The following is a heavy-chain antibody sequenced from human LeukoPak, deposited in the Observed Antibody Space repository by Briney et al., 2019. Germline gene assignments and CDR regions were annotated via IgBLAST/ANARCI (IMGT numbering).Heavy chain of an antibody. D-gene: IGHD2-8*01. CDR3: ARGYCTNGVCSFNQN. V-gene: IGHV1-2*02. Sequence: RRASVKVSCKASGYTFTGYYMHWVRQAPGQGLEWMGWINPNSGGTNYAQKFQGRVTMTRDTSISTAYMELSRLRSDDTAVYYCARGYCTNGVCSFNQNWGQGTLVTVSS. J-gene: IGHJ4*02. CDR1: GYTFTGYY. CDR2: INPNSGGT.